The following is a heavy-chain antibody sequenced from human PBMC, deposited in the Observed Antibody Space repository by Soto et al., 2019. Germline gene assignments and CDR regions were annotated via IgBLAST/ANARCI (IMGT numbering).Heavy chain of an antibody. V-gene: IGHV4-59*08. Sequence: SETLCLTCTVSGGSISSYYWSWIRQPPGKGLEWIGYIYYSGSTNYNPSLKSRVTISVDTSKNQFSLKLSSVTAADTAVYYCARLRLTGTTLLNYMDVWGKGTTVTVSS. CDR3: ARLRLTGTTLLNYMDV. J-gene: IGHJ6*03. D-gene: IGHD1-7*01. CDR2: IYYSGST. CDR1: GGSISSYY.